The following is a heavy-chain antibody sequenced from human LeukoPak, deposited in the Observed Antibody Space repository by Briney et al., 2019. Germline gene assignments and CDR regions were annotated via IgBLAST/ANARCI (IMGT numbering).Heavy chain of an antibody. J-gene: IGHJ6*03. V-gene: IGHV1-8*03. Sequence: ASVKVSCKASGYTFTSYDINWVRQATGQGLGWMGWMNPNSGNTGYAQKFQGRVTITRNTSISTAYMELSSLRSEDTAVYYCARGGIAARPAIYYYYYYMDVWGKGTTVTVSS. CDR3: ARGGIAARPAIYYYYYYMDV. D-gene: IGHD6-6*01. CDR1: GYTFTSYD. CDR2: MNPNSGNT.